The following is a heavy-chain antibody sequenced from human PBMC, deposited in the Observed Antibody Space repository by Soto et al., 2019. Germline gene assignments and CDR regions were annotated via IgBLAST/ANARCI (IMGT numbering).Heavy chain of an antibody. CDR3: ARDLEGSDGSPTGGFGP. J-gene: IGHJ5*02. Sequence: ASVKVSCKASGYTFTGYYMHWVRPAPGQGPEWMGWINPNSGGINYTQKYQGWVTMTRDTSISTAYMELSRLRSDDTAVYYCARDLEGSDGSPTGGFGPWGQGTLVAVSS. CDR1: GYTFTGYY. V-gene: IGHV1-2*04. CDR2: INPNSGGI. D-gene: IGHD1-26*01.